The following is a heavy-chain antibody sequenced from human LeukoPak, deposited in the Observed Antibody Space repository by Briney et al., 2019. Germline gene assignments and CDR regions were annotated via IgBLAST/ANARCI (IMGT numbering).Heavy chain of an antibody. V-gene: IGHV3-30*02. J-gene: IGHJ4*02. CDR1: GFTFSDYG. CDR2: IRNDGSNK. Sequence: GSLRLSCAASGFTFSDYGMHWVRQAPGKGLEWVTFIRNDGSNKYYADSVKGRFTISRDNSKNTLYLQMNTLRAEDTAVYYCAKGVKHIVVVAAQHYFDYWGQGTLVTVSS. CDR3: AKGVKHIVVVAAQHYFDY. D-gene: IGHD2-21*02.